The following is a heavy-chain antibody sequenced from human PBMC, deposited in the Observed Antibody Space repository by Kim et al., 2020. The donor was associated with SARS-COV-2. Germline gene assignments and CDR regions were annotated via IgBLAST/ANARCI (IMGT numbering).Heavy chain of an antibody. D-gene: IGHD5-18*01. CDR2: ISSGGDRT. V-gene: IGHV3-23*01. CDR3: VKEGATGAMGH. J-gene: IGHJ1*01. Sequence: GGSLRLSCVASGFAFSDSAMNWVRRAPGKGLEWVSTISSGGDRTYYGDSVKVRFTISRDNSRNTVDLQMSFLRDEDTATYYCVKEGATGAMGHWGQGALVIVSS. CDR1: GFAFSDSA.